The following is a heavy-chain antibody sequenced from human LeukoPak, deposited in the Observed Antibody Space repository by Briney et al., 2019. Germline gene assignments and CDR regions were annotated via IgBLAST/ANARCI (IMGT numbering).Heavy chain of an antibody. CDR3: ARGTGGYNANLDY. V-gene: IGHV4-38-2*01. J-gene: IGHJ4*02. Sequence: SETLSLSCAVSGYSMSSGYYWGWIRQPPGKGLEWIGSIYHSGSTYYNPSLKSRVTISVDTSKNQFSLRLSSVTAADTAVYHCARGTGGYNANLDYWAQGTLVTVSS. CDR2: IYHSGST. CDR1: GYSMSSGYY. D-gene: IGHD3-10*01.